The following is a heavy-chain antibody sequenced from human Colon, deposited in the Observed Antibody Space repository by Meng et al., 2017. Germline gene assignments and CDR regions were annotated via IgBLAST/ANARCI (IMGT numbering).Heavy chain of an antibody. CDR3: ARMGAGAAFDF. V-gene: IGHV1-2*05. CDR1: GYTFTTFF. J-gene: IGHJ4*02. CDR2: INPNSGVT. D-gene: IGHD1-26*01. Sequence: QVHLVQSGAEVKTPGSSVKISCEASGYTFTTFFLNWVRQTPDQGFEWLGRINPNSGVTNFAQKFQGRVTMTRDTSISTAYMELASLRSGDTGVYYCARMGAGAAFDFWGQGTLVTVSS.